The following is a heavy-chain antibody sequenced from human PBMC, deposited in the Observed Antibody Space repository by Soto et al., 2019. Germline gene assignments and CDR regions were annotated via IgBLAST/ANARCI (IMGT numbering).Heavy chain of an antibody. V-gene: IGHV4-39*07. Sequence: SETLSLTCTVSGGSISSSSYYWGWIRRPPGKGLEWIGCIYYSGSTNYNPSRKSRVTISVDTSKNQFSLKLSSVTAADTAVYYCARGTAYYYYYYMDVWGKGTTVTVSS. CDR2: IYYSGST. J-gene: IGHJ6*03. D-gene: IGHD5-18*01. CDR1: GGSISSSSYY. CDR3: ARGTAYYYYYYMDV.